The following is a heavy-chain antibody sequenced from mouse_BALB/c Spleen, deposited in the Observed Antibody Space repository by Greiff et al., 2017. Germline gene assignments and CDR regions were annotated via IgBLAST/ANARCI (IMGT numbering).Heavy chain of an antibody. V-gene: IGHV5-6-5*01. CDR1: GFTFSSYA. J-gene: IGHJ3*01. CDR2: ISSGGST. Sequence: DVKLQESGGGLVKPGGSLKLSCAASGFTFSSYAMSWVRQTPEKRLEWVASISSGGSTYYPDSVKGRFTISRDNARNILYLQMSSLRSEDTAMYYCARGPDGAWFAYWGQGTLVTVSA. CDR3: ARGPDGAWFAY.